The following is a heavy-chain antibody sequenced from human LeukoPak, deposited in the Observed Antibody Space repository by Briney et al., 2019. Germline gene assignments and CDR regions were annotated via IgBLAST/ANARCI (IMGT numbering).Heavy chain of an antibody. Sequence: PGGSLRLSCAASGFTVSSNYMNWVRRAPGKGLEWVSVIYSGGSTYYADSVKGRFTISRDNSRNTVFLQMKSLTAEDTAVYYCAKEVRESAWFYFDYWGQGTLATVSS. J-gene: IGHJ4*02. CDR3: AKEVRESAWFYFDY. CDR2: IYSGGST. V-gene: IGHV3-53*01. D-gene: IGHD3-10*01. CDR1: GFTVSSNY.